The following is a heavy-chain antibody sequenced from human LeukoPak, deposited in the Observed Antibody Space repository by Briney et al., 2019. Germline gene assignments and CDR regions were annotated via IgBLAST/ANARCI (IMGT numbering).Heavy chain of an antibody. D-gene: IGHD3-10*01. CDR2: ISSSSSYI. J-gene: IGHJ4*02. CDR3: ARERGQSYFDY. CDR1: GFTVSSYN. V-gene: IGHV3-21*01. Sequence: GGSLRLSCAASGFTVSSYNMNWVRQAPGKGLEWVSSISSSSSYIDYADSVKGRFTISRDNAKNSLYLQMNSLRAEDTAVYYCARERGQSYFDYWGQGTLVTVSS.